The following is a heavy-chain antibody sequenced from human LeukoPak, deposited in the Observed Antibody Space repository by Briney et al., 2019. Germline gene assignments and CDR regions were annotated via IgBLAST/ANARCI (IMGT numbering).Heavy chain of an antibody. D-gene: IGHD5-24*01. CDR1: GGTFGSYA. J-gene: IGHJ4*02. CDR3: AREAEDGYHHFDY. Sequence: ASVKVSCKASGGTFGSYAISWVRQAPGQGLEWMGGIIPIFGTANYAQKFQGRVTITTDESTSTAYMELSSLRSEDTAVYYCAREAEDGYHHFDYWGQGTLVTVSS. V-gene: IGHV1-69*05. CDR2: IIPIFGTA.